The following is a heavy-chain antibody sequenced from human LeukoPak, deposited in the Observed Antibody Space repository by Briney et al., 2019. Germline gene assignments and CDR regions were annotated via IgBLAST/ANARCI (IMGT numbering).Heavy chain of an antibody. V-gene: IGHV4-39*01. Sequence: PSETLSLTCTVSSGSISSTNYYWGWIRQPPGKGLEWIGSIYYSGSTYYNPSLKSRVTISVDTSKNQFSLKLSSVTAADTAVYYCALGTVGGTVYWGQGTLVTVSS. D-gene: IGHD6-19*01. CDR1: SGSISSTNYY. CDR2: IYYSGST. J-gene: IGHJ4*02. CDR3: ALGTVGGTVY.